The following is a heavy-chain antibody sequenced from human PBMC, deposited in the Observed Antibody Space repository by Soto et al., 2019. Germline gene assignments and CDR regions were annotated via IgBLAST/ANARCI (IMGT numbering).Heavy chain of an antibody. CDR3: EKEGNGGSSLDS. V-gene: IGHV3-43*01. D-gene: IGHD2-15*01. CDR2: ISWDGGSI. CDR1: GFKFDDYM. Sequence: PGGSLRLSCEASGFKFDDYMMHWVRQAPGKGLEWISLISWDGGSIDYADSIKGRFTVSRDNSKTSLYLHMHSLTSDDSALYFCEKEGNGGSSLDSWGQGTLVTVSS. J-gene: IGHJ5*01.